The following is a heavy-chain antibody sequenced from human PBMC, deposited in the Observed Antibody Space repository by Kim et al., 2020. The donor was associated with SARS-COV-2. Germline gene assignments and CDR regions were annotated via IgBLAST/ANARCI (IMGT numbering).Heavy chain of an antibody. Sequence: SETLSLTCTVSGGSISSSSYYWGWIRQPPVKGLEWIGSIYYSGSTYYNPSLKSRFTISVDTSKNQFSLKLCSVTAADMAVYYCARRSVLWYTYGMDVWGQGNPVTVSS. CDR3: ARRSVLWYTYGMDV. V-gene: IGHV4-39*01. CDR2: IYYSGST. D-gene: IGHD3-10*01. J-gene: IGHJ6*02. CDR1: GGSISSSSYY.